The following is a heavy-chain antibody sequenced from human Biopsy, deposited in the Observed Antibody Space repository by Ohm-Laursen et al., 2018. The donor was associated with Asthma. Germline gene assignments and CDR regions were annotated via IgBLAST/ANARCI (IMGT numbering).Heavy chain of an antibody. D-gene: IGHD3-3*01. V-gene: IGHV3-30*03. Sequence: SLRLSCAASGFTFSSYGMHWVRQAPGKGLEWVAVISYDGSNKYYADSVKGRYTISRDNSKNTLYLQMNSLRAEDTAVYYCASQSSGPDFWSGYYYFDYWGQGTLVTVPS. J-gene: IGHJ4*02. CDR2: ISYDGSNK. CDR1: GFTFSSYG. CDR3: ASQSSGPDFWSGYYYFDY.